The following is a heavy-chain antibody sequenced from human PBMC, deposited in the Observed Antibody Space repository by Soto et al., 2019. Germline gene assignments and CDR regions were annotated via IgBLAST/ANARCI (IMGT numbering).Heavy chain of an antibody. CDR2: VFPDDSDV. CDR1: GYSFTRYW. CDR3: ARHLTGDLGRGMDV. D-gene: IGHD7-27*01. V-gene: IGHV5-51*01. J-gene: IGHJ6*02. Sequence: PGESLKISCEGSGYSFTRYWIGWVRQRPGKGLELMGIVFPDDSDVRYSPSLQGQVTISADKSINTAYLQWSALKASDTAMYYCARHLTGDLGRGMDVWGQGTTVTVS.